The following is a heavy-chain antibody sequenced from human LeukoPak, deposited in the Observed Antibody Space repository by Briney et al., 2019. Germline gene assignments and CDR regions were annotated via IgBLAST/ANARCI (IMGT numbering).Heavy chain of an antibody. CDR2: INPNSGGT. Sequence: ASVKVSCKASGYTFTGYYMQWGRQAPGQGVEWMGRINPNSGGTNYAQKFRGRGTMTRDTSISTAYMALSRLRYDQTATYYCATNTWGIDYCGQGTPVTVSS. D-gene: IGHD3-16*01. J-gene: IGHJ4*02. CDR1: GYTFTGYY. CDR3: ATNTWGIDY. V-gene: IGHV1-2*06.